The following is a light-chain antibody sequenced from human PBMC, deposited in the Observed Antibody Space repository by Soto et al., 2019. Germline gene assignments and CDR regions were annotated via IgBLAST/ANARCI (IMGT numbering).Light chain of an antibody. J-gene: IGKJ2*01. V-gene: IGKV3-15*01. CDR2: GAS. Sequence: EILMTQSPATLSVSPGERATLSCRASQSVTGALAWYQQKPGQAPRLLIYGASTRATGIPDRFSGSGSGTEFTLTISSLQSEDFAVYYCQQYNDWPPYTFGQGTNVAIK. CDR1: QSVTGA. CDR3: QQYNDWPPYT.